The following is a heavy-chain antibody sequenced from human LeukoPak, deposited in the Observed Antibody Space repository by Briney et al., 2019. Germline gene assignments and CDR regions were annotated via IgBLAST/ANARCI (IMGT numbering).Heavy chain of an antibody. D-gene: IGHD2-2*01. CDR2: IDYSGYT. CDR1: EGSISHDY. Sequence: SETLSLTCNISEGSISHDYWVWVRQPPGKGLEWIAYIDYSGYTDYNPSVKSRVTMSIDTSKGQFTLHLRSVSAADTAIYYCTTCVPNRYWFAPWGQGIQVTVSS. J-gene: IGHJ5*02. CDR3: TTCVPNRYWFAP. V-gene: IGHV4-59*08.